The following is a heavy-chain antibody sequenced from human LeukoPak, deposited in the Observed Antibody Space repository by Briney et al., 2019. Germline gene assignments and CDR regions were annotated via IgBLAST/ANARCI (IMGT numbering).Heavy chain of an antibody. D-gene: IGHD3-10*01. J-gene: IGHJ4*02. CDR3: AGSVVRGVIDY. V-gene: IGHV4-61*02. Sequence: PSQTPSLTCTVSGGSISSDSYSWSWIRQPAGKELEFIGRLFTSGNTNYNPSLKSRVTISLDTSKNQFSLMLRSVTAADTAVYYCAGSVVRGVIDYWGQGTLVTVSS. CDR1: GGSISSDSYS. CDR2: LFTSGNT.